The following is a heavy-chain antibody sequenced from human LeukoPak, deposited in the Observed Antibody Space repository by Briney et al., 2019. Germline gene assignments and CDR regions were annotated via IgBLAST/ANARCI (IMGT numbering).Heavy chain of an antibody. Sequence: VASVKVSCKASGYTFTSYGISWVRQAPGQGLEWMGRISAYNGNTNYAQKLQGRVTMTTDTSTSTAYMELRSLRSDDTAVYYCARESSVLRFLEWSPTGYYYYGMDVWGQGTTVTVSS. CDR3: ARESSVLRFLEWSPTGYYYYGMDV. V-gene: IGHV1-18*01. CDR1: GYTFTSYG. J-gene: IGHJ6*02. D-gene: IGHD3-3*01. CDR2: ISAYNGNT.